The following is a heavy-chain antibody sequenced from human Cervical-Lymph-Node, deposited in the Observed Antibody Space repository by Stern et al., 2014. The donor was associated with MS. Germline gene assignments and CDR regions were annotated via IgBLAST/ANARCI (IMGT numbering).Heavy chain of an antibody. CDR3: AAEPMYYSDSVGAFDI. Sequence: QMQLVQSGPEVKKPGTSVKVSCKASGFTFPSSAVQWVRQAGGKRLEWIGGIVVGSGNTNYAQKFQERVTITRDMSTSTAYMELSSLRSEDTAVYYCAAEPMYYSDSVGAFDIWGQGTMVTVSS. J-gene: IGHJ3*02. D-gene: IGHD3-22*01. V-gene: IGHV1-58*01. CDR1: GFTFPSSA. CDR2: IVVGSGNT.